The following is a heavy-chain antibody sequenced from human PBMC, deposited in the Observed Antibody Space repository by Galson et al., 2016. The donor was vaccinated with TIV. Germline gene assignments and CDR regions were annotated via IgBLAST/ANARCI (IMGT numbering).Heavy chain of an antibody. CDR1: GYTFSSYA. CDR2: INAGNGNT. CDR3: ASSGYSSSWWTFDY. D-gene: IGHD6-13*01. J-gene: IGHJ4*02. Sequence: SVKVSCKASGYTFSSYAMHWVRQAPGQGPEWMGWINAGNGNTKYSQKFQGRVTITRDTSASTAYMELSSLGSEDTAVYYCASSGYSSSWWTFDYWGQGALVTVSS. V-gene: IGHV1-3*01.